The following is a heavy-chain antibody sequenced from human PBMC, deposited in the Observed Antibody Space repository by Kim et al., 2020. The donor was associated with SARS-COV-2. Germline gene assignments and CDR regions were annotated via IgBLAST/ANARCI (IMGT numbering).Heavy chain of an antibody. CDR3: ARGGSGGTTYYYYYGMDV. J-gene: IGHJ6*02. Sequence: KGRFTISRDNAKNSLYRQMNSLRAEDTAVYYCARGGSGGTTYYYYYGMDVWGQGTTVTVSS. V-gene: IGHV3-11*06. D-gene: IGHD3-10*01.